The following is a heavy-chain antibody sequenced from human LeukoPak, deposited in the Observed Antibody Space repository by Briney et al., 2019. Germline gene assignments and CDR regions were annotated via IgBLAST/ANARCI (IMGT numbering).Heavy chain of an antibody. V-gene: IGHV1-18*01. J-gene: IGHJ4*02. D-gene: IGHD3-10*02. CDR3: ARGVYMVGWYYFDY. Sequence: ASVKVSCKASGYTFTSYGISWVRQAPGQGLEWMGWISAYNGNTNYAQKFQGRVTMTRDTSTSTVYMELSSLRSEDTAVYYCARGVYMVGWYYFDYWGQGTLVTVSS. CDR1: GYTFTSYG. CDR2: ISAYNGNT.